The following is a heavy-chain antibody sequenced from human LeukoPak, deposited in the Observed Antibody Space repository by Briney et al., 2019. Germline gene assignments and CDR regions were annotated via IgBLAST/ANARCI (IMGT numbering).Heavy chain of an antibody. CDR3: ARGRRYCSSTSCYFWFAP. J-gene: IGHJ5*02. V-gene: IGHV3-33*01. CDR1: GFTFSSYG. CDR2: IWYDGSNK. D-gene: IGHD2-2*01. Sequence: PGRSLRLSCAASGFTFSSYGMHWVRQAPGKGLEWVAVIWYDGSNKYYADSVKGRFTISRDNSKNTLYMQMNSLRAEDTAVYYCARGRRYCSSTSCYFWFAPWGQGTLVTVSS.